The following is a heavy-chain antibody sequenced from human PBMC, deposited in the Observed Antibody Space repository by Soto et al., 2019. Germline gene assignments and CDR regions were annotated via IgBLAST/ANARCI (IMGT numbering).Heavy chain of an antibody. J-gene: IGHJ5*02. CDR2: ISGSGGTT. CDR1: GFTVSSDA. CDR3: ATRRDQSACSGGSCYNWFDP. V-gene: IGHV3-23*01. D-gene: IGHD2-15*01. Sequence: GGSLRLSCAASGFTVSSDAMSWVRQAPGKGLEWVSGISGSGGTTYYADSVRGRFTISRDNAKNSLYLQMNGLRAEDTAVYYCATRRDQSACSGGSCYNWFDPWGQGTLVTVSS.